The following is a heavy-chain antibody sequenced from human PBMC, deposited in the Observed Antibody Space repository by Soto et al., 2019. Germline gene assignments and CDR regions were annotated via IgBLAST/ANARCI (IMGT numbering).Heavy chain of an antibody. J-gene: IGHJ5*01. Sequence: ASVKVSCKASGYTFTGYYMHWVRQAPGQGLEWMGWINPNSGGTNYAQKFQGRVTMTRDTSISTAYMELSRLRSDDTAVYYCARVSIPRGWYIPGWFDSWGQGTLVTVSS. D-gene: IGHD6-19*01. CDR1: GYTFTGYY. V-gene: IGHV1-2*02. CDR2: INPNSGGT. CDR3: ARVSIPRGWYIPGWFDS.